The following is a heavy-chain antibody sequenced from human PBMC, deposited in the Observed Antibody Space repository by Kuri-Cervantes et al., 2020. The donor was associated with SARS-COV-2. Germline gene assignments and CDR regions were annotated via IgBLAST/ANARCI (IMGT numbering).Heavy chain of an antibody. V-gene: IGHV3-7*03. D-gene: IGHD3-3*01. CDR2: IKQDGSEK. CDR3: ARDVYDFWSGYYY. Sequence: GESLKISCAASGLSFSTYAMSWVRQAPGKGLEWVANIKQDGSEKYYVDSVKGRFTISRDNAKNSLYLQMNSLRAEDTAVYYCARDVYDFWSGYYYWGQGTLVTVSS. J-gene: IGHJ4*02. CDR1: GLSFSTYA.